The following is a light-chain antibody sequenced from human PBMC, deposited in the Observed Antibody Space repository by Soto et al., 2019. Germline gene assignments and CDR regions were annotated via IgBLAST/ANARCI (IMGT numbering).Light chain of an antibody. CDR2: DND. Sequence: QSVLTQPPSLSATPGQTVTISCSGSSSNIKYNHVCWYQKFPGTVPKLLIYDNDKRPSGIPDRFSGSKSGTSATLAITGLQTGYKADYYCGTWDSSLSSGVFGAGTKLTVL. CDR3: GTWDSSLSSGV. J-gene: IGLJ3*02. CDR1: SSNIKYNH. V-gene: IGLV1-51*01.